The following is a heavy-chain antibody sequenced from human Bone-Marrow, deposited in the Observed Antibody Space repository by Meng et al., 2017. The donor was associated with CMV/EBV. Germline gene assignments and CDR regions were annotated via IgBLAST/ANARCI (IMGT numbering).Heavy chain of an antibody. CDR3: ARDRAVTTC. V-gene: IGHV3-7*01. D-gene: IGHD4-17*01. CDR2: IKQDGSEK. Sequence: GGSLRLSCVASGFTFSSYWMSWVRQAPGKGLEWVANIKQDGSEKYYVDSVRGRFTISRDNAKNSLYLQMNSLRAEDTAVYYCARDRAVTTCWGQGTLVTVSS. CDR1: GFTFSSYW. J-gene: IGHJ4*02.